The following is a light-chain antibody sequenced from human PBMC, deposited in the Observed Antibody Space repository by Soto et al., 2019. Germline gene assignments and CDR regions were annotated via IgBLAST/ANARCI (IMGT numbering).Light chain of an antibody. V-gene: IGKV3-15*01. CDR3: QQYNVWPRT. J-gene: IGKJ1*01. CDR2: GAS. Sequence: EIVMTQSPATLSVSPGERATLSCRASQSVSSNLGWYQQKPGQPPRLLIYGASTRAAGIPARFSGSGSGTELPLTISSLQSEDFAVYYCQQYNVWPRTFGQGTKVEIK. CDR1: QSVSSN.